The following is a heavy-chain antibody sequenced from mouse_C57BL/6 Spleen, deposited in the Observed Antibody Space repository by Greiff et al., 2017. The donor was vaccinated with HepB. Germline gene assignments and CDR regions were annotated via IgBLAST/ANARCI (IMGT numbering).Heavy chain of an antibody. CDR2: IDPSDSYT. Sequence: VQLQQPGAELVKPGASVKLSCKASGYTFTSYWMQWVKQRPGQGLEWIGEIDPSDSYTNYNQKFKGKATLTVDTSSSTAYMQLSSLTSEDSAVYYCARSYGYDDWYFDVWGTGTTVTVSS. J-gene: IGHJ1*03. D-gene: IGHD2-2*01. CDR3: ARSYGYDDWYFDV. V-gene: IGHV1-50*01. CDR1: GYTFTSYW.